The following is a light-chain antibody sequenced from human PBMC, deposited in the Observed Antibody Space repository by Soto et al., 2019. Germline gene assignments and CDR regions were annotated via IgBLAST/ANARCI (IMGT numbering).Light chain of an antibody. V-gene: IGKV4-1*01. J-gene: IGKJ1*01. Sequence: DIVMTQSPDSLAVSLGERATINCKSSQSVFYSSNNKNYLAWYQQKPGQPPKLLIYWASTRESGVPDRFSGSGSGTDFTRTISSLQAEVVAVYDCQQYYRSWTFGQGTKVEIK. CDR2: WAS. CDR3: QQYYRSWT. CDR1: QSVFYSSNNKNY.